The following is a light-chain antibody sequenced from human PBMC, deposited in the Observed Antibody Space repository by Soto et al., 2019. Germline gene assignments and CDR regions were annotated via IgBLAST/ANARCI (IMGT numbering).Light chain of an antibody. J-gene: IGKJ1*01. V-gene: IGKV1-5*03. CDR2: EAS. CDR1: QIISSW. CDR3: QQYKSYSWT. Sequence: DIQMTQSPSTLSASVGDRVSITCRASQIISSWLAWYQEKPGKAPKLLIHEASSLESGVPSRFSGSGSGTEFTLTISSLQPDDFATYYCQQYKSYSWTFGQGTKVEIK.